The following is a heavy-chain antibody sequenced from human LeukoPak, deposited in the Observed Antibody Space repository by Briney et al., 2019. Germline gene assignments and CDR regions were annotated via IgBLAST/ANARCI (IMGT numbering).Heavy chain of an antibody. CDR1: GFTFSSYA. CDR2: ISYDGSNK. Sequence: GGSLRLSCAASGFTFSSYAMHWVRQAPGKGLEWVAVISYDGSNKYYADSVKGRFTISRDNTRSSLYLQMNSLGPEDTALYYCAKDSDSSGFFAPPDSWGQGTLVIVSS. CDR3: AKDSDSSGFFAPPDS. D-gene: IGHD3-22*01. V-gene: IGHV3-30-3*01. J-gene: IGHJ5*02.